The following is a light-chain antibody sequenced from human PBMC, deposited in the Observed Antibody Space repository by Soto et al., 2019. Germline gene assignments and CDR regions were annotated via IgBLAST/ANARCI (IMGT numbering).Light chain of an antibody. CDR3: SSYTSSSLYV. CDR1: SSDVGGSNY. CDR2: DVS. J-gene: IGLJ1*01. Sequence: QSALAQPASVSGSPGQSITISCTGTSSDVGGSNYVSWYQQLPGKAPKLMIYDVSDRPSGVSNRLSGSKSGNTASLTISGLQAEDEADYYCSSYTSSSLYVFGTGTKVTVL. V-gene: IGLV2-14*01.